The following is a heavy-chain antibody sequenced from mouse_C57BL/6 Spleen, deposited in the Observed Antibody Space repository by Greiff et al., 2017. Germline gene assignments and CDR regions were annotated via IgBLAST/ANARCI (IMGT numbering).Heavy chain of an antibody. V-gene: IGHV1-56*01. CDR2: IFPGSGST. J-gene: IGHJ4*01. D-gene: IGHD1-1*01. CDR3: ATYYYGSPYAMDY. CDR1: GYTFTSHW. Sequence: QVQLQQSGPELVRPGASVKISCKAPGYTFTSHWMQWVRQRPGQGLEWIGEIFPGSGSTYHNEKFKGKATLTVDTSSSTAYMQLSSLTAEDSAVYFCATYYYGSPYAMDYWGQGTSVTVSS.